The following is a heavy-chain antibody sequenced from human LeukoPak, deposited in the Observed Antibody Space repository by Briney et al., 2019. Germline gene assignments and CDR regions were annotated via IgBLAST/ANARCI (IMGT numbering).Heavy chain of an antibody. V-gene: IGHV4-34*01. J-gene: IGHJ4*02. CDR1: GGSFSGYY. CDR3: ARGRNWNTYYFDY. D-gene: IGHD1/OR15-1a*01. Sequence: PSETLSLTCAVYGGSFSGYYWSWIRQPPGKGLEWIGEINHSGSTNYNPSLKSRVTIPVDTSKNQFSLKLSSVTAADTAVYYCARGRNWNTYYFDYWGQGTPVTVSS. CDR2: INHSGST.